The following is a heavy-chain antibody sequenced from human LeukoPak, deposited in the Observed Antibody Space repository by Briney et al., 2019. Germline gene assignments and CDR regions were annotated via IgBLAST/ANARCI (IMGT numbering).Heavy chain of an antibody. D-gene: IGHD6-13*01. CDR2: VTPNSGGT. J-gene: IGHJ4*02. CDR1: GYTFTGYY. Sequence: ASVKVSCKASGYTFTGYYMHWVRQAPGQGLEWMGWVTPNSGGTNYAQRFQGRVTMTRDTSTSTVYMELGSLRSEDTAVYYCARRGINSSWPFDYWGQGTLVTVSS. V-gene: IGHV1-2*02. CDR3: ARRGINSSWPFDY.